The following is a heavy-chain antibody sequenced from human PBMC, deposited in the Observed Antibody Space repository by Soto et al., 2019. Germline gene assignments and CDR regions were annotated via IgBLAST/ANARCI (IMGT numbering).Heavy chain of an antibody. CDR2: ISWNSGSI. CDR1: GFTFDDYA. D-gene: IGHD6-19*01. CDR3: VGSISGWYSPNFDY. V-gene: IGHV3-9*01. J-gene: IGHJ4*02. Sequence: EVQLVESGGGLVQPGRSLRLSCAASGFTFDDYAMHWVRQAPGKGLEWVSGISWNSGSIGYADSVKGRFTISRDNAKSSLYLRMNSLRAEDTAIYYCVGSISGWYSPNFDYLGQGTLVTVSS.